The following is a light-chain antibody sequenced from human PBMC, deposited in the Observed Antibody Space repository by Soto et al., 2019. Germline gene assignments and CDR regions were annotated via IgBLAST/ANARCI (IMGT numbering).Light chain of an antibody. CDR3: QQYYSYPLST. V-gene: IGKV1-9*01. CDR1: QDFSNF. J-gene: IGKJ1*01. Sequence: DIQLTQSPSFLSASIVDRVTITCLASQDFSNFLAWYQQKPGRAPKLLIYAASTLQSGVPSRFSGSGSGTDFTLTISCLQSEDFATYYCQQYYSYPLSTFGQGTKVDTK. CDR2: AAS.